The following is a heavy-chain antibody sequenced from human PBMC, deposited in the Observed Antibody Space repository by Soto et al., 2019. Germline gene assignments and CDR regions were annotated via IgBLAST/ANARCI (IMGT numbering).Heavy chain of an antibody. CDR2: IYSSGGT. D-gene: IGHD3-10*01. CDR3: ARDPGFGEFSYYFDY. Sequence: QVQLQESGPGLVKPSETLSLTCIVSGGSISSYYWSWVRQPAGKGLEWIGRIYSSGGTTYNPSLRSRVTMSVDTSKNQFSLKLSSVTAADTAVYYCARDPGFGEFSYYFDYWGQGILVTVSS. CDR1: GGSISSYY. J-gene: IGHJ4*02. V-gene: IGHV4-4*07.